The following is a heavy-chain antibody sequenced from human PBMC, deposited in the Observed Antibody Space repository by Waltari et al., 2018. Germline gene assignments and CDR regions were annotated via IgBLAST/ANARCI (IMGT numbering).Heavy chain of an antibody. V-gene: IGHV4-39*01. CDR3: ARLYYDFWSGYSTPYYMDV. CDR2: IYYSGST. Sequence: QLQLQESGPGLVKPSETLSLTCTVSGGSISSSSYSWGWSRQPPGKGLEWIGSIYYSGSTYYNPSLKSRVTISVDTSKNQFSLKLSSVTAADTAVYYCARLYYDFWSGYSTPYYMDVWGKGTTVTVSS. J-gene: IGHJ6*03. D-gene: IGHD3-3*01. CDR1: GGSISSSSYS.